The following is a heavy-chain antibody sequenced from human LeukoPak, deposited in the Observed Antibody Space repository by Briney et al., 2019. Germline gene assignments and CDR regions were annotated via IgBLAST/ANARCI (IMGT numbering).Heavy chain of an antibody. CDR3: ARVSLAALDY. V-gene: IGHV1-18*01. Sequence: GASVKVSCKASGYTFTSYGISWVRHAPGQGLEWMGWISAYNGNTNYAQKLQGRVTMTTDTSASTAYMGLRSLRSDDTAVYYCARVSLAALDYWGQGTLVTVSS. CDR1: GYTFTSYG. J-gene: IGHJ4*02. D-gene: IGHD6-13*01. CDR2: ISAYNGNT.